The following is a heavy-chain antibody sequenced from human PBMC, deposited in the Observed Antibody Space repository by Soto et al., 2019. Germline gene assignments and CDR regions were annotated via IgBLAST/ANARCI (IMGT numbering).Heavy chain of an antibody. CDR2: IWYDGSNK. J-gene: IGHJ4*02. V-gene: IGHV3-33*01. D-gene: IGHD6-13*01. Sequence: QVQLVESGGGVVQPGRSLRLSCAASGFTFSSYGMHWVRQAPGKGLEWVAVIWYDGSNKYYADSVKGRFTISRDNSKNTLYLQMNSLRAEDTAVYYCARDRYSSSWTALDYWGQGTLVTVSS. CDR1: GFTFSSYG. CDR3: ARDRYSSSWTALDY.